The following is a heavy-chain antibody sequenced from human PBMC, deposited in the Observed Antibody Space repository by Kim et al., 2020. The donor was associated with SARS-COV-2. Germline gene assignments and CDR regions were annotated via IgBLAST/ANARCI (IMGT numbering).Heavy chain of an antibody. V-gene: IGHV3-23*01. Sequence: GGSMRLSCAASGFTFSNYAMNWVRQAPGKGLEWVSLITGRGDTIYYADSVRGRFTISRDMSKNTLYLQMNSLRAEDTAVYYCAKRISYYGMDVWGQGTTVTVSS. CDR2: ITGRGDTI. CDR1: GFTFSNYA. CDR3: AKRISYYGMDV. J-gene: IGHJ6*02. D-gene: IGHD3-3*01.